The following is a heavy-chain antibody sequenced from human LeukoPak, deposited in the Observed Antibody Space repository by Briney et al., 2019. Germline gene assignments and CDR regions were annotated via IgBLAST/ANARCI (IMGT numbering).Heavy chain of an antibody. V-gene: IGHV4-30-4*01. CDR2: IYYSGST. J-gene: IGHJ6*02. CDR1: GGSISSGAYY. CDR3: ARGTLEWLLRYYYYGTDV. D-gene: IGHD3-3*01. Sequence: SQTLSLTCNVSGGSISSGAYYWGWLRQPPGTGLEWFGYIYYSGSTYYNPSLKSRVTITVDTSKNHFSLKLSSVTAADTAVYYCARGTLEWLLRYYYYGTDVWGQGTTVTVSS.